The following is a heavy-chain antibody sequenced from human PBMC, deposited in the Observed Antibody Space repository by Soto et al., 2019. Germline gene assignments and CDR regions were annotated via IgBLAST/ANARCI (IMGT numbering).Heavy chain of an antibody. Sequence: QVQLVQSGAEVKKPGSSVKVSCKASGYTFTSYGISWVRQAPGQGLEWIGWISAYNGNTNYAQKLQGRVTMTTDTSTSTAYRELRSLRSDDTAVYYCAREGSPPTIFGVVSYDYWGQGTLVTVSS. CDR1: GYTFTSYG. V-gene: IGHV1-18*01. CDR2: ISAYNGNT. CDR3: AREGSPPTIFGVVSYDY. D-gene: IGHD3-3*01. J-gene: IGHJ4*02.